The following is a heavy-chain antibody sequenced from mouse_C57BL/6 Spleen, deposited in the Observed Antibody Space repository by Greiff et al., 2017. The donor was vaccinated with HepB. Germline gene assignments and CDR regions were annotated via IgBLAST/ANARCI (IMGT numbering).Heavy chain of an antibody. J-gene: IGHJ2*01. CDR2: ISYDGSN. V-gene: IGHV3-6*01. CDR3: AGYYYGSRYYFDY. Sequence: EVKLMESGPGLVKPSQSLSLTCSVTGYSITSGYYWNWIRQFPGNKLEWMGYISYDGSNNYNPSLKNRISITHDTSKNQFFLKLNSVTTEDTATYYCAGYYYGSRYYFDYWGQGTTLTVSS. D-gene: IGHD1-1*01. CDR1: GYSITSGYY.